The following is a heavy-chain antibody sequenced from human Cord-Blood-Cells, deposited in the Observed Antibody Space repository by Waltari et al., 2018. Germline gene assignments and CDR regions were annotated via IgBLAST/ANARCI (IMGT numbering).Heavy chain of an antibody. CDR1: GFTFRSHA. CDR3: AKDRTDSSGYYYAFDI. V-gene: IGHV3-23*01. D-gene: IGHD3-22*01. J-gene: IGHJ3*02. Sequence: EVQLLESGGGLVQPGGSLRLSCAASGFTFRSHAMSWVRQAPGKGLEWVSAISGSGGSTYYADSVKGRFTISRDNSKNTLYLQMNSLRAEDTAVYYCAKDRTDSSGYYYAFDIWGQGTMVTVSS. CDR2: ISGSGGST.